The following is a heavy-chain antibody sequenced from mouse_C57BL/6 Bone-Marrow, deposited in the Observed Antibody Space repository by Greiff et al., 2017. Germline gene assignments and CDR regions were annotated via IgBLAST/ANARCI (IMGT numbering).Heavy chain of an antibody. D-gene: IGHD1-1*01. CDR1: GFNIKDYY. J-gene: IGHJ3*01. CDR3: ARPYYYGSSHARFAD. V-gene: IGHV14-2*01. Sequence: EVQLQQSGAELVKPGASVKLSCTASGFNIKDYYMHWVKQRTEQGLEWIGRIDPEAGETKYAPKFQGKATITADTSSNTAYLQLSSLTSEDTAVYYCARPYYYGSSHARFADGGQGTLVTVSA. CDR2: IDPEAGET.